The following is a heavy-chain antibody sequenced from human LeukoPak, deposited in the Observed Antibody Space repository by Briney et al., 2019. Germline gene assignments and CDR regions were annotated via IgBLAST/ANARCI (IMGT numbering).Heavy chain of an antibody. J-gene: IGHJ4*02. CDR3: ARHYSNLDY. D-gene: IGHD4-11*01. V-gene: IGHV3-48*04. CDR1: GFTFSSYS. CDR2: ISSSGSTI. Sequence: GGSLRLSCAASGFTFSSYSMNWVRQAPGKGLEWVSYISSSGSTIYYADSVKGRFTISRDNAKNSLYLQMNSLRAEDTAVYYCARHYSNLDYWGQGTLVTVSS.